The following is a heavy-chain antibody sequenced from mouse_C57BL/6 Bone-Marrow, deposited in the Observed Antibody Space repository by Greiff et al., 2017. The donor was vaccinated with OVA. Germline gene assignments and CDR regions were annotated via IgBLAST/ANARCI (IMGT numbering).Heavy chain of an antibody. J-gene: IGHJ2*01. Sequence: VKLLESGAELVKPGASVKLSCKASGYTFTEYTIHWVKQRSGQGLEWIGWFYPGSGSIKYNEKFKDKATLTADKSSSTVYMELSRLTSEDSAVYFCARHEVHDGYYEYFDYWGQGTTLTVSS. D-gene: IGHD2-3*01. CDR1: GYTFTEYT. V-gene: IGHV1-62-2*01. CDR3: ARHEVHDGYYEYFDY. CDR2: FYPGSGSI.